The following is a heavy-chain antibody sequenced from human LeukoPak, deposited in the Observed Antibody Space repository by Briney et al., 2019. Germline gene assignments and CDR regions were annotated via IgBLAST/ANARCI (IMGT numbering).Heavy chain of an antibody. Sequence: PGRSLRLSCAASGFTFSSYGMHWVRQAPGKGLEWVTFIQYDGSNKYYADSVKGRFTISRDNSKNTVYLQMNSLRTEDTAVYYCARSLTMVRAYDYWGQGTLVTVSS. CDR1: GFTFSSYG. V-gene: IGHV3-30*19. CDR3: ARSLTMVRAYDY. CDR2: IQYDGSNK. J-gene: IGHJ4*02. D-gene: IGHD3-10*01.